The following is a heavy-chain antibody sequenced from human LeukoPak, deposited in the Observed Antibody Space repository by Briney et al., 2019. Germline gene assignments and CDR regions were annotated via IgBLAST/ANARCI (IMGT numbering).Heavy chain of an antibody. CDR1: GFTFSHYW. CDR3: TRLAPGSSRDY. V-gene: IGHV3-7*01. J-gene: IGHJ4*02. CDR2: IKNDGGDT. Sequence: GGSLRLSCAASGFTFSHYWMSWVCQSPGKGLEWVATIKNDGGDTLYADSVKGRLTSSRDDAKNSLFLQFHSLRVDDTAVYYCTRLAPGSSRDYWGQGTLVTVSS. D-gene: IGHD2-15*01.